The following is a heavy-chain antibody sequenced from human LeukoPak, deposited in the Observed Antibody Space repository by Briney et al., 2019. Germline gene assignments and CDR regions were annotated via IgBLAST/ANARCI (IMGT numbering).Heavy chain of an antibody. J-gene: IGHJ4*02. CDR2: IKRDGSDK. CDR1: GXTFSSYW. CDR3: VRGVDY. V-gene: IGHV3-7*05. Sequence: PGGSLRLSWAASGXTFSSYWMNWVRQAPGKGLEWVANIKRDGSDKYYVDSVKGRFTISRDNAKNSLYLQMNSLRAEDTAVYYCVRGVDYWGQGTLVTVSS.